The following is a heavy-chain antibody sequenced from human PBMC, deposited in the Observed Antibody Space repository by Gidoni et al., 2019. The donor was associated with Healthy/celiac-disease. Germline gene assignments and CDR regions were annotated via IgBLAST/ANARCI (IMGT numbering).Heavy chain of an antibody. CDR2: INHSGST. V-gene: IGHV4-34*01. CDR3: ARGLGSAWFDP. D-gene: IGHD3-10*01. CDR1: GGSFSDYY. J-gene: IGHJ5*02. Sequence: GAGLLKPSETLSLTCAVYGGSFSDYYWSWIRQPPGKGLEWIGEINHSGSTNYNPSLKSRVTISVDTSKNQFSLKLSSVTAADTAVYYCARGLGSAWFDPWGQGTLVTVSS.